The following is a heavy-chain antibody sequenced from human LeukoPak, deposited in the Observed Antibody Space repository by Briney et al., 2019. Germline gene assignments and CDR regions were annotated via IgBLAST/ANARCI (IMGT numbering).Heavy chain of an antibody. Sequence: ASVKVSCKASGYTFTSYAMDWVRQAPGQGLEWMGWINTNTGNPTYAQGFTGRFVFSLDTSVSTAYLQISSLKAEDTAVYYCARDQKDVRLLHRSFDLWGRGTLVTVSS. CDR2: INTNTGNP. D-gene: IGHD2-15*01. J-gene: IGHJ2*01. CDR3: ARDQKDVRLLHRSFDL. V-gene: IGHV7-4-1*02. CDR1: GYTFTSYA.